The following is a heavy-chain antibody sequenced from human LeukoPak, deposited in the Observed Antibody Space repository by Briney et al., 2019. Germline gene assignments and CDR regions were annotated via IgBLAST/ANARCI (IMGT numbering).Heavy chain of an antibody. Sequence: SETLSLTCTVSGGSISSYYWSWIRQPPEKGLEWIGYIYSSGSTNYNPSLKSRVTMSVDTSKNQFSLKLTSVTAADTAVYYCARGLSRSYINWFDPWGQGTLVTVSS. J-gene: IGHJ5*02. V-gene: IGHV4-59*12. D-gene: IGHD1-26*01. CDR3: ARGLSRSYINWFDP. CDR2: IYSSGST. CDR1: GGSISSYY.